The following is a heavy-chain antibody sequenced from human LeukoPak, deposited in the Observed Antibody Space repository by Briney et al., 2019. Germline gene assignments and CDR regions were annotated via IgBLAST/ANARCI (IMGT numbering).Heavy chain of an antibody. CDR3: ARDLYFDY. J-gene: IGHJ4*02. CDR2: ISYDGSNK. Sequence: PGGSLRLSCAASGLTFSSYAMHWVRQAPGKGLEWVAVISYDGSNKYYADSVKGRFTISRDNSKNTLYLQMNSLRAEDTAVYYCARDLYFDYWGQGTLVTVSS. CDR1: GLTFSSYA. V-gene: IGHV3-30-3*01.